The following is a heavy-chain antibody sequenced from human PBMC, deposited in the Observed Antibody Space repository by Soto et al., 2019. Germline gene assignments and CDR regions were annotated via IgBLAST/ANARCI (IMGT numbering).Heavy chain of an antibody. J-gene: IGHJ1*01. CDR3: ARARYCTSSSCPGYFQH. D-gene: IGHD2-2*01. Sequence: QVQLQQWGAGLLKPSETLSLTCAVYGGSFSGYYWSWIRQPPGKGLEWIGEINPSGSTNYNPSLKSQVTISVDPSKNQFSQKLSSVTAADTAVYYCARARYCTSSSCPGYFQHWGQGTLVTVSS. CDR1: GGSFSGYY. V-gene: IGHV4-34*01. CDR2: INPSGST.